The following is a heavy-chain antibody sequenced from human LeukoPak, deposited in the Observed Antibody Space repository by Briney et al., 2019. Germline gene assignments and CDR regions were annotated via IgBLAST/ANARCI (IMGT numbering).Heavy chain of an antibody. Sequence: GGSLRLSCAASGFSFTTYWMGWVRQAPGKGLEWVANINQDESSQYYVDAVRGRFTFPRDNAKNSLNLQMNRLRGEDTAVYFCARLGPVTKDHYCDYWGQGTLVTVSS. CDR2: INQDESSQ. CDR3: ARLGPVTKDHYCDY. D-gene: IGHD4-17*01. J-gene: IGHJ4*02. V-gene: IGHV3-7*01. CDR1: GFSFTTYW.